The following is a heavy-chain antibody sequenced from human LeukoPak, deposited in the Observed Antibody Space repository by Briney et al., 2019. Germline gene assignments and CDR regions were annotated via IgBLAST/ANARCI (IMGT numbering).Heavy chain of an antibody. D-gene: IGHD3-10*01. Sequence: SSETLSLTCTVSGGSISSYYWSWIRQPPGKGLEWIGYIYYSGSTNYNPSLKSRVTISVDTSKNQFSLKLSSVTAADTAVYYCARDLTGPYAFDIWGQGTMVTVSS. CDR2: IYYSGST. V-gene: IGHV4-59*01. J-gene: IGHJ3*02. CDR3: ARDLTGPYAFDI. CDR1: GGSISSYY.